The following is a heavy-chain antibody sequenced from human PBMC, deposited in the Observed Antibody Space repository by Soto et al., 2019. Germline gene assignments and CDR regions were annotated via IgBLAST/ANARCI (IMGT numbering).Heavy chain of an antibody. V-gene: IGHV1-8*01. D-gene: IGHD1-1*01. CDR3: EVTTGF. CDR2: VSPENRNA. CDR1: GYTFTEYD. J-gene: IGHJ4*02. Sequence: ASVKVSCKTSGYTFTEYDLNWVRQAPGQGLEYMGWVSPENRNAGYAPQFRGRVSMTTDTSISTAYLELTNLTYEDTAAYYCEVTTGFWGQGTMVTSPQ.